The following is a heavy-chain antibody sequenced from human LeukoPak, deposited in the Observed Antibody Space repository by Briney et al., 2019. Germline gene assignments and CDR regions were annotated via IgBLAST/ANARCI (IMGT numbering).Heavy chain of an antibody. CDR2: INERGTDS. Sequence: GGSLRLSCSASGFTFSGHWIHWVRQAPGMGLVWVSRINERGTDSMYAESVKGRFTISRDNAKNTVYLQMNSLRAEDTAVYYCVRDETLWTLDWWGQGTLVSVSS. J-gene: IGHJ4*02. V-gene: IGHV3-74*03. D-gene: IGHD1-1*01. CDR1: GFTFSGHW. CDR3: VRDETLWTLDW.